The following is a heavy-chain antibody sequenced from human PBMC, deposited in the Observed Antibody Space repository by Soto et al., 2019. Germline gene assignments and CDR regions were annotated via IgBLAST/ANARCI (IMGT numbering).Heavy chain of an antibody. Sequence: GGSLRLSCAASGFTFSGSGMHWVRQASGKGLEWVGRIRSKANSYATAYAASVKGRFTISRGDSKNTAYLQMNSLKTEDTAVYYCTRQGGINWNYVLFDYWGQGTLVTVSS. D-gene: IGHD1-7*01. J-gene: IGHJ4*02. CDR2: IRSKANSYAT. CDR3: TRQGGINWNYVLFDY. CDR1: GFTFSGSG. V-gene: IGHV3-73*01.